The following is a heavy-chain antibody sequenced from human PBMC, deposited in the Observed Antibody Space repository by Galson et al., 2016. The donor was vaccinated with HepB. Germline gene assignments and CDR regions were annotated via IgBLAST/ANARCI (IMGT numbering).Heavy chain of an antibody. CDR3: AHGGVFFGVIREKGWFDP. CDR1: GFSLTSTGVG. Sequence: PALVKPTQTLTLTCTFSGFSLTSTGVGVGWFRQPPGKALEWLALIYRDDDKRYSPSLKSRLTITRDSSKNQVVLTMTNMDPADTDTYFCAHGGVFFGVIREKGWFDPWGQGTLVTVSS. J-gene: IGHJ5*02. CDR2: IYRDDDK. V-gene: IGHV2-5*02. D-gene: IGHD2-8*02.